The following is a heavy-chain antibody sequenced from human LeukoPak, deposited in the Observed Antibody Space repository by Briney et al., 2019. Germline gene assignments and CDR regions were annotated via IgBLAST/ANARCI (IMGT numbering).Heavy chain of an antibody. CDR3: AKSPNSNYDFWSGYQPTNWFDP. CDR2: MSYDGSNK. V-gene: IGHV3-30*04. J-gene: IGHJ5*02. Sequence: GGSLRLSCAASGFTFSSYAMHWVRQAPGKGLEWVAVMSYDGSNKYYADSVKGRFTISRDNSKNTLYLQMNSLRAEDTAVYYCAKSPNSNYDFWSGYQPTNWFDPWGQGTLVTVSS. CDR1: GFTFSSYA. D-gene: IGHD3-3*01.